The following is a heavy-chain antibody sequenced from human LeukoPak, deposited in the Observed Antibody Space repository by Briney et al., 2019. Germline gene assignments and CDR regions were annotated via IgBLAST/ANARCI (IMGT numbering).Heavy chain of an antibody. CDR1: GFTLSSYA. V-gene: IGHV3-23*01. CDR3: AKDSSRSLTY. D-gene: IGHD6-13*01. CDR2: ISGSGGST. Sequence: GGSLRLSCAASGFTLSSYAMSWVRQAPGRGLEWVSAISGSGGSTYYADSVKGRFTISRDNSKNTLYLQMNSLGAEDTAVYYCAKDSSRSLTYWGQGTLVTVSS. J-gene: IGHJ4*02.